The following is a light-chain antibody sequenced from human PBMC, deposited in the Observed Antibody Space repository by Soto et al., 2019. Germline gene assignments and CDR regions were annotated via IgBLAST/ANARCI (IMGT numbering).Light chain of an antibody. CDR1: NSDVGNYNF. CDR2: EVS. V-gene: IGLV2-14*01. Sequence: QSVLTQPASVSGSPGQSITISCTGTNSDVGNYNFVSWYQRHPGQAPKLIIYEVSNRPSGISTRFSGSKSGNTASLTISGLQAEDEADYYCSSYRVSSTLVLFGGGTKVTVL. CDR3: SSYRVSSTLVL. J-gene: IGLJ2*01.